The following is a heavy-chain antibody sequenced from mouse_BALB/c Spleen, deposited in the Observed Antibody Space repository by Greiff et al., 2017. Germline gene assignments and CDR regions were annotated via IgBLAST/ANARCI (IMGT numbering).Heavy chain of an antibody. V-gene: IGHV14-4*02. Sequence: EVKLQESGAELVRSGASVKLSCTASGFNIKDYYMHWVKQRPEQGLEWIGWIDPENGDTEYAPKFQGKATMTADTSSNTAYLQLSSLTSEDTAVYYCNCYDYDGGVLYAMDYWGQGTSVTVSS. CDR3: NCYDYDGGVLYAMDY. D-gene: IGHD2-4*01. J-gene: IGHJ4*01. CDR1: GFNIKDYY. CDR2: IDPENGDT.